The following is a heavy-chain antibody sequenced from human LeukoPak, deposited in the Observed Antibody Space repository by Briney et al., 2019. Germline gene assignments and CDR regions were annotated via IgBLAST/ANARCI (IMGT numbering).Heavy chain of an antibody. J-gene: IGHJ3*02. V-gene: IGHV1-18*01. CDR1: GYTFTSYG. CDR2: ISAYNCNT. Sequence: ASVKVSCKASGYTFTSYGISWVRQAPGKGLEWMGWISAYNCNTKYAQKLQGRVTMTADTSTSTAHMDLRSLRSDDTGVYYCARVSGAEGAFDIWGQGRMVTVSS. CDR3: ARVSGAEGAFDI. D-gene: IGHD2-8*02.